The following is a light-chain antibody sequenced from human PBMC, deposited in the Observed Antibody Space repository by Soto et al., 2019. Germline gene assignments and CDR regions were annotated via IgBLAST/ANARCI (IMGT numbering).Light chain of an antibody. CDR1: QRIRHR. Sequence: IQLTQSPSSLSASVGDRFTITCRASQRIRHRVAGYQQKPGTAPKVLSDEASSLERWGPSRFSGSGAGTEFTLTSSSLQPDDFATYSCQHYNSDSEAFGQGTKVEIK. J-gene: IGKJ1*01. CDR2: EAS. V-gene: IGKV1-5*01. CDR3: QHYNSDSEA.